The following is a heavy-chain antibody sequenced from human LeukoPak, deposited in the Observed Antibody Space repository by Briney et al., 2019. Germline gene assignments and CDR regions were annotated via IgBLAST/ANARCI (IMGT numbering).Heavy chain of an antibody. D-gene: IGHD5-24*01. CDR1: GASFREYY. Sequence: PSETLSLTCTVSGASFREYYWSWIRQAPGKGLEWIGDIYYTGRTNYNPSLKSRVTISIGTSESQFSVILSSVTAADTAIYYCAREKSPERKTWLQLGAFDVWGQGTVVTVSS. J-gene: IGHJ3*01. CDR3: AREKSPERKTWLQLGAFDV. V-gene: IGHV4-59*01. CDR2: IYYTGRT.